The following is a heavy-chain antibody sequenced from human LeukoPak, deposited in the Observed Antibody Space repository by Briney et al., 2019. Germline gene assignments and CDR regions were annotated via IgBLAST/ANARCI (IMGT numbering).Heavy chain of an antibody. CDR1: GGSISSYY. J-gene: IGHJ6*02. CDR2: IYYSGST. CDR3: ARVVVPNRYYYYYGMDV. V-gene: IGHV4-59*01. Sequence: SEALSLTCTVSGGSISSYYWSWIRQPPGKGLEWIGYIYYSGSTNYNPSLKSRVTISVDTSKNQFSLKLSSVTAADTAVYYCARVVVPNRYYYYYGMDVWGQGTTVTVSS. D-gene: IGHD2-2*01.